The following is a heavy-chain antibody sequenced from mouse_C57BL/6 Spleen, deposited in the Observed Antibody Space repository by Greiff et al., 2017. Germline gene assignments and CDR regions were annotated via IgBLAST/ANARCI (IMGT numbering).Heavy chain of an antibody. Sequence: EVKLQESGPELVKPGDSVKISCKASGYSFTGYFMNWVMQSHGKSLEWIGRINPYNGDTFYNQKFKGKATLTGDKSSSTAHMELRSLTSEDSAVYYCARSGGYDYWFAYWGQGTLVTVSA. CDR3: ARSGGYDYWFAY. CDR2: INPYNGDT. CDR1: GYSFTGYF. V-gene: IGHV1-20*01. D-gene: IGHD2-4*01. J-gene: IGHJ3*01.